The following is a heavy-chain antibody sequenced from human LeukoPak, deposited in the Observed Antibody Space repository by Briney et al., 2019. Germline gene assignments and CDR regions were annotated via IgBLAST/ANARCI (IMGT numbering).Heavy chain of an antibody. CDR2: INPSGGST. CDR1: GYTFTSYY. J-gene: IGHJ4*02. CDR3: ARGDYYDSSGSDF. V-gene: IGHV1-46*01. Sequence: ASVKVSCKASGYTFTSYYIHWVRQAPGQGLEWMGIINPSGGSTSYAQKFQGGVTMTRDMSTSTVYMELSSLRSEDTAVYYCARGDYYDSSGSDFWGQGTLITVSS. D-gene: IGHD3-22*01.